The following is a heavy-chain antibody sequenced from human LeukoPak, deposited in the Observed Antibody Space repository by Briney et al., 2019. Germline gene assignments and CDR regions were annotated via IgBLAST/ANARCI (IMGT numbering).Heavy chain of an antibody. J-gene: IGHJ4*02. V-gene: IGHV4-34*01. D-gene: IGHD6-13*01. CDR1: GGSFSGYY. Sequence: SETLSLTCAVYGGSFSGYYWSWIRQPPGKGLEWIGEIDHSGSTNYNPSLKSRVTISVDTSKNQFSLKLSSVTAADTAVYYCARGYSSSWIDYWGQGTLVTVSS. CDR3: ARGYSSSWIDY. CDR2: IDHSGST.